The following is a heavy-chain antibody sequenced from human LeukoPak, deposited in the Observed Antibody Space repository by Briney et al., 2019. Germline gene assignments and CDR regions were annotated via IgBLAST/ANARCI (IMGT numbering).Heavy chain of an antibody. D-gene: IGHD2/OR15-2a*01. J-gene: IGHJ4*02. Sequence: PGGSLRLSCAASGFTFSSYEMNWVRQAPGKGLEWVSYISSSGSTIYYADSVKGRFTISRDNAKNSLYLQMNSLRAEDTAAYYCTRKGSQWDFLVDYWGQGTRVAVSP. CDR3: TRKGSQWDFLVDY. CDR1: GFTFSSYE. CDR2: ISSSGSTI. V-gene: IGHV3-48*03.